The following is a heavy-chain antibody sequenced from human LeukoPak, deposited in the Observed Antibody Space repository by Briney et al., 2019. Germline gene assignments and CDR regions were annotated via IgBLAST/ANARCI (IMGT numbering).Heavy chain of an antibody. J-gene: IGHJ5*02. CDR1: GGSISSSNYS. V-gene: IGHV4-39*07. D-gene: IGHD4-11*01. Sequence: PSETLSLTCTVSGGSISSSNYSWGWIRQPPGTGLEWIGTIYYSGSTNYNPSLKSRVTISVDTSKNQFSLKLSSVTAADTAVYYCARGRVNSNYVNWFDPWGQGTLVTVSS. CDR3: ARGRVNSNYVNWFDP. CDR2: IYYSGST.